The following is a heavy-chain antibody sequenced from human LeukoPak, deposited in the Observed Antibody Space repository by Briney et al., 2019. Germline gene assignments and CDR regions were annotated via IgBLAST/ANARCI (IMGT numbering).Heavy chain of an antibody. J-gene: IGHJ4*02. CDR3: AKDAVVWSRDV. D-gene: IGHD3-3*01. CDR1: GFTFSSYW. Sequence: GGSLRLSCAASGFTFSSYWMHWVRQAPGKGLVWVSRINSDGSSTTYADAVKGRFTISRDNAKNTMYLQMNSLRAEDTAFYYCAKDAVVWSRDVWGQGTLVTVSS. V-gene: IGHV3-74*01. CDR2: INSDGSST.